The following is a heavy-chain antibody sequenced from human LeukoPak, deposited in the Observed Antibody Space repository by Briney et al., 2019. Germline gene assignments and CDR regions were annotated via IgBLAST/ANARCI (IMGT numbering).Heavy chain of an antibody. CDR1: GGSISSYY. D-gene: IGHD3-10*01. V-gene: IGHV4-59*08. CDR3: ARGTTDPEYGSGIYRTNWFDP. Sequence: PSETLSLTCTVSGGSISSYYWSWIRQPPGKGLEWIGYIYYSGSTNYNPSLKSRVTISVDTSKNQFSLKLSSVTAADTAVYYCARGTTDPEYGSGIYRTNWFDPWGQGTLVTVSS. J-gene: IGHJ5*02. CDR2: IYYSGST.